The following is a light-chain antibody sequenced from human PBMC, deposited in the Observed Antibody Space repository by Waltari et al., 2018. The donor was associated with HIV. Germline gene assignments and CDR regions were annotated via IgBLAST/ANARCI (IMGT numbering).Light chain of an antibody. CDR1: QSVASN. CDR3: QQNLNWPRT. CDR2: DAS. J-gene: IGKJ2*01. V-gene: IGKV3-15*01. Sequence: EIVMTQSPATLSVSPGERATLSCRASQSVASNLVWYQQIPGQAPRLLIYDASTRATGIPARFSGSGSGTEFTLTISSLQSEDFAVYYCQQNLNWPRTFGQGTKLEIK.